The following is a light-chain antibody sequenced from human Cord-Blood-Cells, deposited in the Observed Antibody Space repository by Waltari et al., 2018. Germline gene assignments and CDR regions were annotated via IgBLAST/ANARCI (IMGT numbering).Light chain of an antibody. CDR2: DAS. Sequence: EIVLTQSPATLSLSPGERATLSCRASQIVSSYLAWYQQKPGQAPRLLIYDASNSATGIPARFSGSGSGTDFTLTISSLEPEDFAVYYCQQRSNWPPTFGGGTKVEIK. CDR3: QQRSNWPPT. J-gene: IGKJ4*01. CDR1: QIVSSY. V-gene: IGKV3-11*01.